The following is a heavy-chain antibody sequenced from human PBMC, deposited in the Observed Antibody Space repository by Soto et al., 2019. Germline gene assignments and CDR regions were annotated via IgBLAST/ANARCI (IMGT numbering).Heavy chain of an antibody. V-gene: IGHV2-5*02. D-gene: IGHD2-21*01. CDR3: AHLIEGAYFDY. J-gene: IGHJ4*02. Sequence: QITLRESGPTLVKPRQTLTLTCTFSGVSLSISGMGVGWFRQPPGKALEWLALIYWDDDKRYSPSLRTRLTINKDTSRNQVVLTMTNMSPGDTATYSCAHLIEGAYFDYWGRATPVTVSS. CDR1: GVSLSISGMG. CDR2: IYWDDDK.